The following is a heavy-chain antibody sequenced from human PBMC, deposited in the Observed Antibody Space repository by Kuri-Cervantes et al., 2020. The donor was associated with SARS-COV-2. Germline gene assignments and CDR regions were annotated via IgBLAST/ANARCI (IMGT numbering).Heavy chain of an antibody. D-gene: IGHD3-22*01. CDR3: AMKSTRNNYYDSSGSFDY. Sequence: GESLKISCAASGFTFSSYAMSWVRQAPGKGLEWVSVIYSGGSSTYYADSVKGRFTISRDNSKNTLYLQMNSLRAEDTAVYYCAMKSTRNNYYDSSGSFDYWGQGTLVTVSS. CDR2: IYSGGSST. CDR1: GFTFSSYA. V-gene: IGHV3-23*03. J-gene: IGHJ4*02.